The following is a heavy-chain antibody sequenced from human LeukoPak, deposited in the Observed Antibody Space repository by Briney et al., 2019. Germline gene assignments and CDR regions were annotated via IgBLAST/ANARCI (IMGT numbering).Heavy chain of an antibody. J-gene: IGHJ4*02. CDR1: GYTFTGYY. D-gene: IGHD3-22*01. CDR2: ISPNSGGT. V-gene: IGHV1-2*02. Sequence: ASVKVSCKASGYTFTGYYMHWVRQAPGQGLEWMGWISPNSGGTNYAQKFQGRVTMTRDTSISTAYMELSRLRSDDTAVYYCARSGSGYYFIDYWGQGTLVTASS. CDR3: ARSGSGYYFIDY.